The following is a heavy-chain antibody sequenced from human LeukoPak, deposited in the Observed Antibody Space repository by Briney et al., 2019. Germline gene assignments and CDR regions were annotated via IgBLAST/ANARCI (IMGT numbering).Heavy chain of an antibody. J-gene: IGHJ4*02. V-gene: IGHV3-33*06. D-gene: IGHD5-12*01. CDR1: GFTFSSYG. CDR3: AKDTSGYDPYYFDY. Sequence: GGSLRLSCAASGFTFSSYGMHWVRQAPGKGLEWVAVIWYDRSNKYYADSVKGRFTISRDNSKNTLYLQMNSLRAEDTAVYYCAKDTSGYDPYYFDYWGQGTLVTVSS. CDR2: IWYDRSNK.